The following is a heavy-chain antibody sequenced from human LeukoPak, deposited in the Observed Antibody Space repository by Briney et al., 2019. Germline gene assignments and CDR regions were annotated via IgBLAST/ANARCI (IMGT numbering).Heavy chain of an antibody. CDR1: GFTFSTYA. Sequence: GGSLRLSCAASGFTFSTYAMSWVRQAPGKGLEWVANIKQDGSEKYYVDSVKGRFTISRDNAKNSLYLQMNSLRAEDTAVYYCAREPVVAATYYYYYGMDVWGQGTTVTVSS. D-gene: IGHD2-15*01. CDR2: IKQDGSEK. V-gene: IGHV3-7*01. CDR3: AREPVVAATYYYYYGMDV. J-gene: IGHJ6*02.